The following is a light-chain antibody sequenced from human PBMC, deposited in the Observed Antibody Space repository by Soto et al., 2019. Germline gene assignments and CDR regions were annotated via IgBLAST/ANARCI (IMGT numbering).Light chain of an antibody. CDR1: QSVGTS. Sequence: ETVLTQSPATLSLSPGQRATLSCRASQSVGTSLAWYQQKPGQPPRLLIYDASTRASDIPARFSGSGSGTDFTLTISSLQPEDFATYYCQQSYSTPYTFGQGTKLEIK. CDR3: QQSYSTPYT. J-gene: IGKJ2*01. V-gene: IGKV3-11*01. CDR2: DAS.